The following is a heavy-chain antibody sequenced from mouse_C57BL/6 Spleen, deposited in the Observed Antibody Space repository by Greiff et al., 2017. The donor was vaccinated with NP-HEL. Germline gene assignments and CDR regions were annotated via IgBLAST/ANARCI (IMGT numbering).Heavy chain of an antibody. J-gene: IGHJ3*01. CDR2: INPNNGGT. CDR3: ARVGSSGYWFAY. Sequence: EVQLQQSGPELVKPGASVKIPCKASGYTFTDYNMDWVKQSHGKSLEWIGDINPNNGGTIYNQKFKGKATLTVDKSSSTAYMELRSLTSEDTAVYYCARVGSSGYWFAYWGQGTLVTVSA. D-gene: IGHD3-2*02. V-gene: IGHV1-18*01. CDR1: GYTFTDYN.